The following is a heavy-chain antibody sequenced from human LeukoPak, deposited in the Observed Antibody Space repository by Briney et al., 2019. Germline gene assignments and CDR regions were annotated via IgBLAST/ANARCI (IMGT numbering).Heavy chain of an antibody. D-gene: IGHD4-11*01. CDR2: IYYSGST. CDR1: GGSISSYY. CDR3: ARQGDYDAFDI. Sequence: SETLSLTCTVSGGSISSYYWSWIRQPPGKGLEWIGYIYYSGSTNYNPSLKSRVTISVATSKNQSSLKLSSMTAADTAVYYCARQGDYDAFDIWGQGTMVTVSS. V-gene: IGHV4-59*08. J-gene: IGHJ3*02.